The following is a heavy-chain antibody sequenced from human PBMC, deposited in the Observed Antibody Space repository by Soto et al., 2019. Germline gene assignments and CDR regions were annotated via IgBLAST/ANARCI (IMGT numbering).Heavy chain of an antibody. V-gene: IGHV4-39*02. CDR3: ARDTSSTSLRAEYFQF. J-gene: IGHJ1*01. Sequence: TSQTMSLTCDVSGGTVGYTSFYWGWLRQSPGKGLEWIGSVHHSVTTYYNPSLKGRVTISMDTSKNQFSLRLTSVTAADTAVYYCARDTSSTSLRAEYFQFWGQGTQVTVSS. CDR1: GGTVGYTSFY. D-gene: IGHD6-13*01. CDR2: VHHSVTT.